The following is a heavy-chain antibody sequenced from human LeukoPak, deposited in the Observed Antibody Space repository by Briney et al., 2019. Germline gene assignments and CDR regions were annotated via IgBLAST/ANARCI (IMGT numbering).Heavy chain of an antibody. D-gene: IGHD2-15*01. CDR1: GFTVSNSY. J-gene: IGHJ4*02. Sequence: GGSLRLSCVASGFTVSNSYMSWVRQAPGKGLEWVSVIYSDGGTFYSDSVKGRFTISRDYSKSTLYLQMNSLRADDTAVYYCAKDGGYWGQGTLVTVSS. CDR2: IYSDGGT. V-gene: IGHV3-53*01. CDR3: AKDGGY.